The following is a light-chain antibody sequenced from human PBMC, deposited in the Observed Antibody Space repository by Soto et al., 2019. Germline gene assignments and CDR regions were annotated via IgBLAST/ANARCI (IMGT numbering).Light chain of an antibody. V-gene: IGKV1-39*01. CDR3: QKYNSAPWT. J-gene: IGKJ1*01. CDR1: QSISSY. Sequence: DIQMTQSPSSLSASVGDRVTITCRASQSISSYLNWYQQKPGKAPKLLIYGASSLQSGVPSRFSGSGSGAEFTLTISSLQPEDVATYYCQKYNSAPWTFGQGTKVDIK. CDR2: GAS.